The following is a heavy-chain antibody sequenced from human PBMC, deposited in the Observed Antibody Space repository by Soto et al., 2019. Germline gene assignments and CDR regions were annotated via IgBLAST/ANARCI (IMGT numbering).Heavy chain of an antibody. Sequence: GGSLRLSCAASGFTFDDYAMHWVRQAPGKGLEWVSGISWNSDNIGYADSVKGRFTIPRDNVKNSLYLQMNSLRAEDTALYYCAKDLYSNYGDAFDIWGQGTMVTVSS. CDR3: AKDLYSNYGDAFDI. CDR1: GFTFDDYA. D-gene: IGHD4-4*01. J-gene: IGHJ3*02. CDR2: ISWNSDNI. V-gene: IGHV3-9*01.